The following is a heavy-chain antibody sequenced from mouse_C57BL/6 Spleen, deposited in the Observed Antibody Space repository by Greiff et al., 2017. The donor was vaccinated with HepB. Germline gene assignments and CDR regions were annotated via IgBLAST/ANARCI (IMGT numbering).Heavy chain of an antibody. CDR2: INPGSGGT. J-gene: IGHJ3*01. CDR3: ARSITTVVATGAY. V-gene: IGHV1-54*01. CDR1: GYAFTNYL. Sequence: VQLQQSGAELVRPGTSVKVSCKASGYAFTNYLIEWVKQRPGQGLEWIGVINPGSGGTNYNEKLKGKATLTADKSSSTAYMQLSSLTSEDSAVYFCARSITTVVATGAYWGQGTLVTVAA. D-gene: IGHD1-1*01.